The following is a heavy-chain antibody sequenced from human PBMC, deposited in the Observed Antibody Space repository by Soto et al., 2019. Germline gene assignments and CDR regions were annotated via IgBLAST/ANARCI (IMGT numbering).Heavy chain of an antibody. V-gene: IGHV4-59*11. Sequence: QVLLQESGPGLVKPSETLSLTCTVSGGSMTSRYWGWIRQFPGKGLEWIGYIYYSGRTNYNPSLKSRVIISVDTSKNQFSLQLSSVSAADTAVYYCARDYYGSGWVDRWGQGTLLTVSS. CDR2: IYYSGRT. D-gene: IGHD3-22*01. CDR3: ARDYYGSGWVDR. CDR1: GGSMTSRY. J-gene: IGHJ5*02.